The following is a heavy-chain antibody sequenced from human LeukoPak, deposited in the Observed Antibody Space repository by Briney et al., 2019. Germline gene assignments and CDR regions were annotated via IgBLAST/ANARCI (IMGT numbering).Heavy chain of an antibody. CDR3: AREWYDSSGYYREYYFDY. Sequence: SVKVSCKASGGTFSSYAISWVRQAPGRGLEWMGRIIPIFGTANYAQKFQGRVTITTDESTSTAYMELSSLRSEDTAVYYRAREWYDSSGYYREYYFDYWGQGTLVTVSS. CDR1: GGTFSSYA. V-gene: IGHV1-69*05. J-gene: IGHJ4*02. D-gene: IGHD3-22*01. CDR2: IIPIFGTA.